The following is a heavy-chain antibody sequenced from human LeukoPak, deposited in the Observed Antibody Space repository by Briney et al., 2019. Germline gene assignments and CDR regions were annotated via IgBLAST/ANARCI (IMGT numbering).Heavy chain of an antibody. CDR1: GDSIRRDNYY. V-gene: IGHV4-39*01. Sequence: SETLSLTCTVSGDSIRRDNYYWGWIRQPPGKGLEWIGSIYYSGSTYYNPSLKSRVSISVDPSKSQFSLKLTSVTAADTAVYHCATHPLLDYWGQGSLVTVSS. CDR3: ATHPLLDY. J-gene: IGHJ4*02. CDR2: IYYSGST. D-gene: IGHD3-16*02.